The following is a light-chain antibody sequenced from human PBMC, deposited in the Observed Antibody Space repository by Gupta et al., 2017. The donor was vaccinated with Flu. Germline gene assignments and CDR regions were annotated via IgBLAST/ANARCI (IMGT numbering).Light chain of an antibody. CDR3: RQVDSYPYT. Sequence: PSSLSASVGDRVTITCRASQGISSDLGWYQQNPGKAPKLLIYAASNLQSGVPSRFSGSGSGRHFTLTISSLQPEDFATYFCRQVDSYPYTFGRGTKLEIK. J-gene: IGKJ2*01. CDR1: QGISSD. V-gene: IGKV1-6*01. CDR2: AAS.